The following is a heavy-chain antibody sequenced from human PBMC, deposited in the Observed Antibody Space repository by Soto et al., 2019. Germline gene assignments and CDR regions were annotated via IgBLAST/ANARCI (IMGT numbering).Heavy chain of an antibody. Sequence: GGSLRLSCAASGFTFSKYSVNWVRQAPGKGLEWVSSISSRSTYIFYADSVKGRFTISRDNAKNSLYLQMNSLRAEDTGVYYCARPRLPAAGDYYYYSGMDVWGQGTTVTVYS. CDR3: ARPRLPAAGDYYYYSGMDV. V-gene: IGHV3-21*01. J-gene: IGHJ6*02. D-gene: IGHD6-13*01. CDR2: ISSRSTYI. CDR1: GFTFSKYS.